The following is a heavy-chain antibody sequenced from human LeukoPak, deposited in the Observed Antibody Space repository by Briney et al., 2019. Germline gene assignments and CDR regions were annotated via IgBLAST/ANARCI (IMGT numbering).Heavy chain of an antibody. V-gene: IGHV3-23*01. CDR2: ISGSGGST. D-gene: IGHD2-2*01. J-gene: IGHJ4*02. CDR1: GFTFSSYA. Sequence: QPGGSLRLSCAASGFTFSSYAMSWVRQAPGKGLEWVSAISGSGGSTYYADSVKGRFTISRDNSKNTLYLQMNSLRAEDTAVYLCARKGVVPAVTSTQTPYYLDYWGQGTLVTVSS. CDR3: ARKGVVPAVTSTQTPYYLDY.